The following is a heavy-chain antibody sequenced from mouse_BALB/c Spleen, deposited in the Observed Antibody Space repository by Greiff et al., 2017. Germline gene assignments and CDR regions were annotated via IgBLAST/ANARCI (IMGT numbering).Heavy chain of an antibody. D-gene: IGHD1-1*01. CDR2: IYPGSGST. J-gene: IGHJ2*01. V-gene: IGHV1-77*01. CDR3: ARCHYYGSSPYYFDY. Sequence: VKLVESGPELVKPGASVKMSCKASGYTFTDYVISWVKQRTGQGLEWIGEIYPGSGSTYYNEKFKGKATLTADKSSNTAYMQLSSLTSEDSAVYFCARCHYYGSSPYYFDYWGQGTTLTVSS. CDR1: GYTFTDYV.